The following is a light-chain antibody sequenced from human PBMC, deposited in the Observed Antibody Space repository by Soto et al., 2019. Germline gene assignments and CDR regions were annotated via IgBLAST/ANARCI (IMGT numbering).Light chain of an antibody. J-gene: IGLJ2*01. V-gene: IGLV7-46*01. Sequence: QAVVTQEPSLTVSPGGTVTLTCASSTGAVTSGHYPYWFQQKPGQAPRTLIYDTSNTHSWTPARFSGSLLGGKAALTLSGAQPEDEADYYCLLYYSGGRRVFGGGTKVTVL. CDR2: DTS. CDR1: TGAVTSGHY. CDR3: LLYYSGGRRV.